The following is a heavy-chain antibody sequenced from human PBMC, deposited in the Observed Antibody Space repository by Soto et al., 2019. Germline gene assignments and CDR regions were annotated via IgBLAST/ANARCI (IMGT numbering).Heavy chain of an antibody. CDR2: VNPSGGHT. V-gene: IGHV1-46*01. CDR3: ARGAHVVVVTAALDY. D-gene: IGHD2-21*02. J-gene: IGHJ4*02. CDR1: GDTFSDYY. Sequence: QVQLMQSGAEVKKPGASVKVSCKASGDTFSDYYIHWVRQAPGQGLEWMGTVNPSGGHTTYSQHFLGRVTMTRDTSTSTLHMELTSLTSEDTAVYYCARGAHVVVVTAALDYWGQGTLVTVSS.